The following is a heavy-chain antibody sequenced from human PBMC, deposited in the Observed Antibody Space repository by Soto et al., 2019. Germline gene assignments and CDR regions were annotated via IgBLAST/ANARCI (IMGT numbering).Heavy chain of an antibody. CDR2: IIPILGIA. Sequence: ASVKGSCKASGCTFSSYTISWVRQAPGQGLEWMGRIIPILGIANYAQKFQGRVTITADKSTRTAYMELSSLRSENTAVYYGARGGEGYSSSWYAHFQHWGQGTLVTVSS. V-gene: IGHV1-69*02. D-gene: IGHD6-13*01. CDR1: GCTFSSYT. J-gene: IGHJ1*01. CDR3: ARGGEGYSSSWYAHFQH.